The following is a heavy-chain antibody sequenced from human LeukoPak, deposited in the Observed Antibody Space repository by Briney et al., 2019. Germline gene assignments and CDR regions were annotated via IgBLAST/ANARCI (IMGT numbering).Heavy chain of an antibody. CDR1: GFTFSSYG. Sequence: LVEFGGDVVQPGRSLRLSCAGSGFTFSSYGMHWVRQAPGKGLDWLAVVSDDGSQKYYADSVKGRFTISRDNSESTLYLQMNSLREEDTAAYYCAMDGSSPGTPLDCWGQGTLVSVSS. CDR3: AMDGSSPGTPLDC. CDR2: VSDDGSQK. V-gene: IGHV3-30*03. J-gene: IGHJ4*02. D-gene: IGHD3/OR15-3a*01.